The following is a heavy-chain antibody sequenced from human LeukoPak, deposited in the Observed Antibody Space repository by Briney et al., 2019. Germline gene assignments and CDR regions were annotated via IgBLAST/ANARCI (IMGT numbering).Heavy chain of an antibody. CDR1: GGSFSGYY. D-gene: IGHD2-15*01. CDR3: ARRLSEMYDNVGGFDY. V-gene: IGHV4-34*01. Sequence: PSETLSLTCAVYGGSFSGYYWSWIRQPPGKGLEWIGEINHSGSTNYNPSLKSRVTISVDTSKNQFSLKLSSVTAADTAVYYCARRLSEMYDNVGGFDYWGQGTLVTVPS. J-gene: IGHJ4*02. CDR2: INHSGST.